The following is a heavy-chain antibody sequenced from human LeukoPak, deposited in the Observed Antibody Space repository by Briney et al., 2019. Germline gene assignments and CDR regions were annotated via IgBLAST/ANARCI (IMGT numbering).Heavy chain of an antibody. CDR1: GGTFSSYA. CDR3: AKGSIVGATNNWFDP. V-gene: IGHV1-69*01. CDR2: IIPIFGTA. D-gene: IGHD1-26*01. Sequence: ASVKVSCKASGGTFSSYAISWVRQAPGQGLEWMGGIIPIFGTANYAQKFQGRVTITADESTSTAYMELSSLRSEDTAVYYCAKGSIVGATNNWFDPWGQGTLVTVSS. J-gene: IGHJ5*02.